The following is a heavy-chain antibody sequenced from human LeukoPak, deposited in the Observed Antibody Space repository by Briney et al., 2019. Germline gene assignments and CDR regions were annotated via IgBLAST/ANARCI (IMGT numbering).Heavy chain of an antibody. V-gene: IGHV3-66*04. Sequence: GGSLRLSCAASGFIVSTNYMSWVRQAPGKGLEWVSVIYGGGSTYYADSVKGRFIISRDNSKNSLYLQMNSLRAEDTAVYYCARHEGITMIMNWGQGTLVTVSS. J-gene: IGHJ4*02. D-gene: IGHD3-22*01. CDR2: IYGGGST. CDR1: GFIVSTNY. CDR3: ARHEGITMIMN.